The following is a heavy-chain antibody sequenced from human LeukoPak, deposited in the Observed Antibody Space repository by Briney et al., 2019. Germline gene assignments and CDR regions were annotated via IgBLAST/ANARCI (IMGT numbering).Heavy chain of an antibody. CDR2: IYSTGST. CDR1: GGSISSYY. CDR3: ARDSRWDYGMDV. Sequence: SETLSLTCTVSGGSISSYYWSWIRQPAGKGLEWIGHIYSTGSTNYNPYNPSLKSRVTMSVDTSKNQLSLKLNSVTAAVTAVYYCARDSRWDYGMDVWGQGTTVTVSS. D-gene: IGHD1-26*01. V-gene: IGHV4-4*07. J-gene: IGHJ6*02.